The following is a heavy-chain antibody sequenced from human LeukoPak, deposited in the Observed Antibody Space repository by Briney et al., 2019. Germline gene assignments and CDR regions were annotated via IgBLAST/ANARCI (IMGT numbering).Heavy chain of an antibody. J-gene: IGHJ3*02. D-gene: IGHD3-22*01. V-gene: IGHV4-4*07. CDR1: GGSISSYY. CDR3: ARQIVVVPRDAFDI. CDR2: IYTSGST. Sequence: PSETLSLTCTVSGGSISSYYWSWIRQPAGKGLEWIGRIYTSGSTNYNPSLKSRVTMSVDTSKNQFSLKLSSVTAADTAVYYCARQIVVVPRDAFDIWGQGTMVTVSS.